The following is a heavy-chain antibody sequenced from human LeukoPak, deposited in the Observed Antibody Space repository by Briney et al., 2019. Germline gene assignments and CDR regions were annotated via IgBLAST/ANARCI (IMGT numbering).Heavy chain of an antibody. J-gene: IGHJ5*02. CDR2: IIPIFGTA. CDR1: GGTFSSYA. D-gene: IGHD3-9*01. V-gene: IGHV1-69*13. Sequence: ASVKVSCKASGGTFSSYAISWVRQAPGQGLEWMGGIIPIFGTANYAQKFQGRVTITADESTSTAYMELSSLRSEDTAVYYCASSTNYDILTGYSYRGHNWFDPWGQGTLVTVSS. CDR3: ASSTNYDILTGYSYRGHNWFDP.